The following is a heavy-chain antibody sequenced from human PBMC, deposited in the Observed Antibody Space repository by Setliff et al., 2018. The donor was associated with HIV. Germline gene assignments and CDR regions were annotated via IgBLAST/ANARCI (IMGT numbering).Heavy chain of an antibody. CDR2: IYHTGRT. Sequence: SETLSRPCTVSGGSINSTSYYWGWIRQPPGNGLEWIGSIYHTGRTYYNPSLKSRGTISVDTSKNQLSLRLISVIAADTAVYYCARILGDQGYYYGMDVWGQGTTVTAP. CDR3: ARILGDQGYYYGMDV. J-gene: IGHJ6*02. D-gene: IGHD3-16*01. V-gene: IGHV4-39*07. CDR1: GGSINSTSYY.